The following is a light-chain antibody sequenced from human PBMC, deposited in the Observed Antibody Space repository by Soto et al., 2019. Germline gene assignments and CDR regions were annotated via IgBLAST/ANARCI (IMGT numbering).Light chain of an antibody. CDR1: QGIRND. J-gene: IGKJ1*01. CDR2: DAS. Sequence: DIQMTQSPSTLSASVGDRVTITCRASQGIRNDLGWYQQKPGKAPKRLIYDASSLESGVPSRFSGSGSGTEFTLTISSLQPDDFATYYCQHYNGYWTFGQGTKVDIK. CDR3: QHYNGYWT. V-gene: IGKV1-17*01.